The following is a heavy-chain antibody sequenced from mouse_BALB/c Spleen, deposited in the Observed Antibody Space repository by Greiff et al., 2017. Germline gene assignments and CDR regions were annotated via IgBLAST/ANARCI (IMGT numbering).Heavy chain of an antibody. J-gene: IGHJ4*01. CDR2: INPSTGYT. Sequence: QVQLKESGAELAKPGASVKMSCKASGYTFTSYWMHWVKQRPGQGLEWIGYINPSTGYTEYNQKFKDKATLTADKSSSTAYMQLSSLTSEDSAVYYCARYYGNYCCYAMDYWGQGTSVTVSS. D-gene: IGHD2-1*01. CDR1: GYTFTSYW. CDR3: ARYYGNYCCYAMDY. V-gene: IGHV1-7*01.